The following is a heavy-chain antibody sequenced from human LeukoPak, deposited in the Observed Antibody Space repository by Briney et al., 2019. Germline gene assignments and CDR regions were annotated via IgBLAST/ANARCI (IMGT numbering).Heavy chain of an antibody. J-gene: IGHJ4*02. Sequence: SETLSLTCTVSGGSISSYYWSWIRQPPGKGLEWIGYIYYSGSTNYNPSLKSRVTISVDTSKNQFSLKLSSVTAADTAVYYCARGKVDYYYGSGSSFYFDYWGQGTLVTVSS. CDR3: ARGKVDYYYGSGSSFYFDY. V-gene: IGHV4-59*12. D-gene: IGHD3-10*01. CDR2: IYYSGST. CDR1: GGSISSYY.